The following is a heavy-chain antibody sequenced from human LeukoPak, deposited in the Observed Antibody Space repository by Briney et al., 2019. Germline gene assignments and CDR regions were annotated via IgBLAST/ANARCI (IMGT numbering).Heavy chain of an antibody. CDR3: ARDDVREGATLDY. CDR1: GDSVSSSSAA. V-gene: IGHV6-1*01. J-gene: IGHJ4*02. D-gene: IGHD1-26*01. Sequence: SQTLSLTCAISGDSVSSSSAAWNWIRQSPSRGLEWLGRTYYRSKWYNDYAVSVKSRITINPDTSKNQFSLQLNSATPGDTAVYYCARDDVREGATLDYWGQGTLVTVSS. CDR2: TYYRSKWYN.